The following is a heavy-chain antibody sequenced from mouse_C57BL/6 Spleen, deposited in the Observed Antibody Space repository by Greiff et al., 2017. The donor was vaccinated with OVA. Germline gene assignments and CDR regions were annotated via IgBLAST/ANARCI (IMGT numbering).Heavy chain of an antibody. CDR3: TRPNYDYDGWFAY. D-gene: IGHD2-4*01. Sequence: EVKLEESGGGLVQPGGSMKLSCAASGFTFSDAWMDWVRQSPEKGLEWVAEIRNKANNHATYYAESVKGWFTISRDDSKSSVYLQMNSLRAEDTGIYYCTRPNYDYDGWFAYWGQGTLVTVAA. CDR2: IRNKANNHAT. V-gene: IGHV6-6*01. J-gene: IGHJ3*01. CDR1: GFTFSDAW.